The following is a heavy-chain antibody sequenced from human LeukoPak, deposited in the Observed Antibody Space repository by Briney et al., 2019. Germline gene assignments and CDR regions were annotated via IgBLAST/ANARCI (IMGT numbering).Heavy chain of an antibody. CDR1: GFTVGSSF. Sequence: GGSLRLSCAASGFTVGSSFMTWVRQAPGKGLEWVSVIFSDGTTYYTDSVKGRFTISRDNSKNTLHLQLNSLRVEDTAVYYCAKTGGPWDWGQGTLVTVSS. D-gene: IGHD7-27*01. CDR2: IFSDGTT. CDR3: AKTGGPWD. J-gene: IGHJ4*02. V-gene: IGHV3-53*01.